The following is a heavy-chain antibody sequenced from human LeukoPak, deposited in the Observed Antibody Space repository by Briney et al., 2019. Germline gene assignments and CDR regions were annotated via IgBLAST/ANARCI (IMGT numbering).Heavy chain of an antibody. Sequence: GGSLRLSCAASGFTFSSYWMSWVRQAPGKGLEWVANIKQDGSEKYYVDSVKGRFTISRDNAKNSLYLQMNSLRAEDTAVYYCARDGDTMVRGVIDYWGQGTLVTVSS. D-gene: IGHD3-10*01. J-gene: IGHJ4*02. CDR3: ARDGDTMVRGVIDY. CDR1: GFTFSSYW. CDR2: IKQDGSEK. V-gene: IGHV3-7*01.